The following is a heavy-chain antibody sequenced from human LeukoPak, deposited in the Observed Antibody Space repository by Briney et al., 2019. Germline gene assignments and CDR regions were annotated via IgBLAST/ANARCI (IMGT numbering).Heavy chain of an antibody. CDR1: GGSISSNIYY. CDR3: AREFNGSPDY. CDR2: IRYSGRT. D-gene: IGHD6-25*01. J-gene: IGHJ4*02. V-gene: IGHV4-39*02. Sequence: SETLSLTCSVSGGSISSNIYYWSWIRQPPGKGLEWIGSIRYSGRTYYKPSLKSRVTLSVDTSKNQLLLNLRSVTAADTAMYYCAREFNGSPDYLGQGTLVTVSS.